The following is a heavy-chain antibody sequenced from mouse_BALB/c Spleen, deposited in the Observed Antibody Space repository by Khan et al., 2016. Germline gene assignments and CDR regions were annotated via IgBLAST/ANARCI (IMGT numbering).Heavy chain of an antibody. Sequence: VQLQESGAELAKPGASVKMSCKASGYTFTSYWMHWVKQRPGQGLEWIGYINPSTGYTEYNQKFKDKATLTADKSSSTAYMQLSSLTSEDSAVYYGASYYGSSYAMDDWGQGTAVTVSS. CDR2: INPSTGYT. CDR3: ASYYGSSYAMDD. J-gene: IGHJ4*01. V-gene: IGHV1-7*01. D-gene: IGHD1-1*01. CDR1: GYTFTSYW.